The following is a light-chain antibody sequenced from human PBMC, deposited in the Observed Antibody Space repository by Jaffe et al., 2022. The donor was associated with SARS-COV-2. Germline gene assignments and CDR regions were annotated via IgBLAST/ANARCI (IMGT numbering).Light chain of an antibody. J-gene: IGLJ3*02. Sequence: QPALTQPASVSGSPGQSITISCTGTSGAIGIYNYVSWYQQHPGKAPKLLIYDVAVRPSGISNRFSGFKSGNTASLTISDLQAEDEANYHCSSFITSSVLAVFGGGTKVTVL. CDR2: DVA. V-gene: IGLV2-14*03. CDR1: SGAIGIYNY. CDR3: SSFITSSVLAV.